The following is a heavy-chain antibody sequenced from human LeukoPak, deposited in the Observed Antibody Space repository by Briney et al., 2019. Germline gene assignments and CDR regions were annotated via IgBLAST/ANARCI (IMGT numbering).Heavy chain of an antibody. CDR3: SKHAGRSFGS. CDR2: INEQGSAE. D-gene: IGHD1-14*01. J-gene: IGHJ4*02. Sequence: PGGSLRLSCAASGFTFSGHWMSWVRQAPGKGLEWVANINEQGSAEFYAEAVQGRFTISRDNAQNSVSLQMTSLRAEDTAVYFCSKHAGRSFGSWGQETLVTVSS. CDR1: GFTFSGHW. V-gene: IGHV3-7*01.